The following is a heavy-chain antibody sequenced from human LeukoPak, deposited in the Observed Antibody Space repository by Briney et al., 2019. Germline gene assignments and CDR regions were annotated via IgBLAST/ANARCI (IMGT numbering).Heavy chain of an antibody. Sequence: ASVKVSCKASGGTFSSYAISWVRQAPGQGLEWMGGIIPIFGTANYAQKFQGRVTITADKSTSTAYMELSSLRSEDTAVYYCARGATDYYYYYYMDVWGKGTTVTVSS. J-gene: IGHJ6*03. CDR1: GGTFSSYA. CDR2: IIPIFGTA. V-gene: IGHV1-69*06. CDR3: ARGATDYYYYYYMDV. D-gene: IGHD2-15*01.